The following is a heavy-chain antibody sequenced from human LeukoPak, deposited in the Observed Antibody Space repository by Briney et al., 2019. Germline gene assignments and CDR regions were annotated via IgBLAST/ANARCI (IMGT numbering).Heavy chain of an antibody. J-gene: IGHJ1*01. V-gene: IGHV3-74*01. CDR1: GFTSSTYW. D-gene: IGHD3-22*01. CDR2: IKSDGST. Sequence: GGSLRLSCAASGFTSSTYWMHSVRHAPGKGLVWVSRIKSDGSTNYADSVKGRFTISRDNAKNTLSLQKNSLRTEDTGVYYCARAPSEIGGYYPEYFRHWGQGAMVSVSS. CDR3: ARAPSEIGGYYPEYFRH.